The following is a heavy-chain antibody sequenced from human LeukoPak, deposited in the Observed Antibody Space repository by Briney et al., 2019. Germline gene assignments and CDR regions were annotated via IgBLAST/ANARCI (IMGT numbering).Heavy chain of an antibody. CDR2: IWYDGSNK. J-gene: IGHJ6*02. CDR3: ARADYYYDSSGYYSLYYYGMDV. CDR1: GFTFSSYG. Sequence: GGSLRLSCAASGFTFSSYGMHWVRQAPGKGLEWVAVIWYDGSNKYYADSVKGRFTISRDNSKNTLYLQMNSLRAEDTAVYYCARADYYYDSSGYYSLYYYGMDVWGQGTTVTVSS. V-gene: IGHV3-33*01. D-gene: IGHD3-22*01.